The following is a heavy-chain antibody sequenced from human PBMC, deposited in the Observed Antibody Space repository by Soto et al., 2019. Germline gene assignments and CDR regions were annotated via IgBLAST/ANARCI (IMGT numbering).Heavy chain of an antibody. J-gene: IGHJ5*02. V-gene: IGHV3-72*01. CDR2: VRNRANSYTT. CDR3: VREDCNGGSCYSKEGFHP. CDR1: GFTFSDHY. D-gene: IGHD2-15*01. Sequence: EVQLVESGGGLVQPGGSLRLSCAASGFTFSDHYMDWVRQAPGKGLEWVARVRNRANSYTTEYAASVKGRFTISRDGSKNSLYLQMNSLRNDDTAVYYCVREDCNGGSCYSKEGFHPWGQGTLVTVSS.